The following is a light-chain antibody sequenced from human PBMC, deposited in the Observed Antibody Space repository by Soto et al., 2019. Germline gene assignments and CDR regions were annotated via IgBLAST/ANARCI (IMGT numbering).Light chain of an antibody. CDR3: QQYKTYPYT. CDR1: QSIGTW. Sequence: DIQMTQSPSTLSASVGDRVTITCRASQSIGTWLAWYQQKPGKAPRLLIYDASSLEGGVPSGFSGGGSETDFTLTINSLQPDDFATYYCQQYKTYPYTFGLRTKLEIK. CDR2: DAS. J-gene: IGKJ2*01. V-gene: IGKV1-5*01.